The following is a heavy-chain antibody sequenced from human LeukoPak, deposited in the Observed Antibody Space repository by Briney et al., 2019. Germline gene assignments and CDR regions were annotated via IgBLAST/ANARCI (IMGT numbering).Heavy chain of an antibody. CDR1: GCTFTDYY. D-gene: IGHD3-22*01. CDR3: ARGPQPAGSYYYDSTPHY. Sequence: ASVKVSCKASGCTFTDYYVHWVRQAPGQGLEWMGLINPNSGGTKYAQKFQGRVTMTRDTSISTTYMELSSLRSDDTAVFYCARGPQPAGSYYYDSTPHYWGQGTLVTVSS. CDR2: INPNSGGT. J-gene: IGHJ4*02. V-gene: IGHV1-2*02.